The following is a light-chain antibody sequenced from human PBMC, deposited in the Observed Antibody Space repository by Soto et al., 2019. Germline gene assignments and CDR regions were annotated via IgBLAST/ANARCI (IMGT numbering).Light chain of an antibody. Sequence: DIQMTQSPSSLSASVGDRVTITCRASQDINSYLNWYQQEPVKAPNLLIYASSSLQIGVPSRFSGSGFGTEFTLTISNLQPEDFGTYYCQQSYTSPPTFGQGTRLEI. CDR3: QQSYTSPPT. J-gene: IGKJ5*01. V-gene: IGKV1-39*01. CDR1: QDINSY. CDR2: ASS.